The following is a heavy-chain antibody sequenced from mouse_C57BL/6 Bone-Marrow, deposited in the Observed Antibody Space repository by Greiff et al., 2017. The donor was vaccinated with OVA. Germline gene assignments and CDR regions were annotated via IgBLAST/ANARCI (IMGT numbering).Heavy chain of an antibody. V-gene: IGHV5-15*04. D-gene: IGHD1-1*01. J-gene: IGHJ4*01. CDR3: ARLITTVGGAMDY. CDR1: GFTFSDYG. CDR2: FSNLAYSI. Sequence: EVMLVESGGGLVQPGGSLKLSCAASGFTFSDYGMAWVRQAPRKGPEWVAFFSNLAYSIYYADTVTGRFTISQENAKNTLYLEMSSVRSEDTAMYYCARLITTVGGAMDYWGQGTSVTVSS.